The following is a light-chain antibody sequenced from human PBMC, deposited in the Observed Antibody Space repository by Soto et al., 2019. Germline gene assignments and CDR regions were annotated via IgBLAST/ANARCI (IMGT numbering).Light chain of an antibody. CDR1: QSVRNNY. Sequence: EIVLTQSPDTLSLSPGERATLSCRASQSVRNNYLAWYQQKPGQAPRFLIYDASSRATGIPDRFSGSGSGTHFTLTTNRLEPEDFAVYYCQQYGSTPLTFGGGTKVDIE. CDR2: DAS. J-gene: IGKJ4*01. CDR3: QQYGSTPLT. V-gene: IGKV3-20*01.